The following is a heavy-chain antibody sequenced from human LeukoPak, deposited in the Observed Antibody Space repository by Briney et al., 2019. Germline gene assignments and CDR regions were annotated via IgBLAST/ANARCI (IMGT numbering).Heavy chain of an antibody. CDR3: AIDYGGNRAYDY. CDR1: GFTFSSYA. J-gene: IGHJ4*02. CDR2: ISYDGSNK. V-gene: IGHV3-30-3*01. D-gene: IGHD4-23*01. Sequence: GGSLRLSCAASGFTFSSYAMHWVRQAPGKGLEWVAVISYDGSNKYYADSVKGRFTISRDNSKNTLYLQMNSLRAEDTAVYYCAIDYGGNRAYDYWGQGTLVTVSS.